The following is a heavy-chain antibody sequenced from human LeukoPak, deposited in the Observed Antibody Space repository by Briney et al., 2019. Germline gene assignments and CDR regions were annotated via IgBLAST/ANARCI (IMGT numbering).Heavy chain of an antibody. Sequence: SETLSLTCSVSGVSFDDYYWSWVRQTPRKRLEWIEQINQRGYNNASHYIQSRVPLSIDTSRKQFSLHLRSVTVADTGIYYCTRMTAGHDYWGQGTLVTVSS. CDR1: GVSFDDYY. D-gene: IGHD2-21*02. CDR2: INQRGYN. CDR3: TRMTAGHDY. J-gene: IGHJ4*02. V-gene: IGHV4-34*01.